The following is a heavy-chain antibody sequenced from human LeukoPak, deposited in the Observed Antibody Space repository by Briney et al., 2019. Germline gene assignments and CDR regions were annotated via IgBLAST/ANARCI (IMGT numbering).Heavy chain of an antibody. V-gene: IGHV4-31*03. Sequence: SETLSLTCTVSGGSISSGGYYWSWIRQHPGKGLEWIGYIYYSGSTYYNPSLKSRVTISVDTSKNQFSLKLSSVTAADTAVYYCARNRVGDPDVEADYYYGMDVWGQGTTVTVSS. D-gene: IGHD1-14*01. CDR1: GGSISSGGYY. J-gene: IGHJ6*02. CDR3: ARNRVGDPDVEADYYYGMDV. CDR2: IYYSGST.